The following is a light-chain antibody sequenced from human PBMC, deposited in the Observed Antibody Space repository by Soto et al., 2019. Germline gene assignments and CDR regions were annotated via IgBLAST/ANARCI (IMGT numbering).Light chain of an antibody. CDR2: AAS. CDR3: QQGYSMPLT. Sequence: DIQMTQSPSSLSASAGDRVTITCQASQNINNYLNWYQQKPGKAPKLLIYAASSLQSGVPSKFSGSGSATDFTLTISSLQPEDFATYYCQQGYSMPLTFGAGTKVDIK. V-gene: IGKV1-39*01. J-gene: IGKJ4*01. CDR1: QNINNY.